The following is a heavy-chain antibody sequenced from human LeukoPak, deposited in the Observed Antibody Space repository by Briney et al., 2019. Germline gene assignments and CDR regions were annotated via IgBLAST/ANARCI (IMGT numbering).Heavy chain of an antibody. V-gene: IGHV4-59*08. Sequence: SETLSLTCTVSGGSISSYYWSWIRQPPGKGLEWIGYIYYSGSTNYNPSLKSRVTISVDTSKNQFSLKLSSVTAADTAVYYCASSDYGDYFDYWGQGTLVTVSS. J-gene: IGHJ4*02. CDR3: ASSDYGDYFDY. CDR1: GGSISSYY. D-gene: IGHD4-17*01. CDR2: IYYSGST.